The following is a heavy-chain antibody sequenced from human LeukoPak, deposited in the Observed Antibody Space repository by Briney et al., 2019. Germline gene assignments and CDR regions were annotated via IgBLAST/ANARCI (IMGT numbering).Heavy chain of an antibody. J-gene: IGHJ4*02. CDR2: INQDGTDK. V-gene: IGHV3-7*01. D-gene: IGHD6-19*01. CDR3: ARVSRSVAGANN. CDR1: GFTFSSYW. Sequence: AGGSLRLSCAASGFTFSSYWMSWVSQAPGKGLEWVAKINQDGTDKNYVDSVRGRFTISRDNAKNSLYLQMSSLRAEDTALYYCARVSRSVAGANNWGQGTLVTVSS.